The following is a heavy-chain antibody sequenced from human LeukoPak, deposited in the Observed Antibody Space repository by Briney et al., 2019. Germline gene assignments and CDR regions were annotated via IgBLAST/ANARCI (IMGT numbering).Heavy chain of an antibody. V-gene: IGHV4-39*02. J-gene: IGHJ2*01. CDR1: GGSISSSSYY. D-gene: IGHD6-13*01. CDR2: IYYSGST. Sequence: SETLSLTCTVSGGSISSSSYYWGWIRQPPGKGLEWIGSIYYSGSTYYNPSLKSRVTISVDTSKNQFSLKLSSVTAADTAVYYCARDRSSSWYHGPHWYFDLWGRGTLVTVSS. CDR3: ARDRSSSWYHGPHWYFDL.